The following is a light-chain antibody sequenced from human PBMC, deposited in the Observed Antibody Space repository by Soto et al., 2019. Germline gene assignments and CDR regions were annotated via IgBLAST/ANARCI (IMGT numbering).Light chain of an antibody. Sequence: DIPMTQSPSTLSASVGDRVTITCRASQTISLWLAWFQQKPGKAPNLLIYEASSLKSGVPSRFSGSGSGTEFTLTISSLQPDDVATYYCQHYSSYRLTFGGGTKVEI. V-gene: IGKV1-5*03. CDR3: QHYSSYRLT. CDR1: QTISLW. CDR2: EAS. J-gene: IGKJ4*01.